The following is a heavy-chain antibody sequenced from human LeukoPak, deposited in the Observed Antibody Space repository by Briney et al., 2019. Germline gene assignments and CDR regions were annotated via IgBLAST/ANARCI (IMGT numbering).Heavy chain of an antibody. CDR3: ARLGPSNWNYDY. D-gene: IGHD1-7*01. CDR1: GFTVSSNY. J-gene: IGHJ4*02. V-gene: IGHV3-33*08. Sequence: PGGSLRLSCAASGFTVSSNYMSWVRQAPGKGLEWVAVIWSDGNNKYYADSVKGRFTISRDNSKNTLFLQMDSLRAEDTAVYYYARLGPSNWNYDYWGQGTLVTVSS. CDR2: IWSDGNNK.